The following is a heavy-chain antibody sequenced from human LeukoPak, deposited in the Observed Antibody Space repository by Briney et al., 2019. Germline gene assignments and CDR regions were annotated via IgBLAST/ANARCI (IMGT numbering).Heavy chain of an antibody. D-gene: IGHD6-13*01. CDR2: ISGGGGST. Sequence: GGSLRLSCVASGFTFSSYAMSWVRQAPGKGLEWVSAISGGGGSTYYADSVKGRFTISRDNSKNTLYLQMNSLRAEDTAVYYCAKRARGGQLVPTYYYYGMDVWGQGTTVTVSS. V-gene: IGHV3-23*01. J-gene: IGHJ6*02. CDR1: GFTFSSYA. CDR3: AKRARGGQLVPTYYYYGMDV.